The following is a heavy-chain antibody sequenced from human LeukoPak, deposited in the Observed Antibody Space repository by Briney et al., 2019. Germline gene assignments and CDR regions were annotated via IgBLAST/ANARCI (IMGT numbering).Heavy chain of an antibody. J-gene: IGHJ3*02. CDR1: GGSISSSSYY. D-gene: IGHD6-6*01. CDR3: ATDSSSYDAFDI. CDR2: IYYSGRT. V-gene: IGHV4-39*07. Sequence: SETLSLTCTVSGGSISSSSYYWGWIRQPPGKGLEWIGNIYYSGRTYYNPPLKSRVTISLDTSKNQFSLRLSSVTAADTAVYHCATDSSSYDAFDIWGQGTMVTVSS.